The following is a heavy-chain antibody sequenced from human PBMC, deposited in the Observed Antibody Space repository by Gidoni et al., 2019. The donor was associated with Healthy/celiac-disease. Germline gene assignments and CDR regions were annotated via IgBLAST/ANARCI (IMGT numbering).Heavy chain of an antibody. V-gene: IGHV4-59*08. J-gene: IGHJ6*02. CDR3: ARSIAVAGKVYYYYGMDV. CDR1: GGSISSYY. Sequence: QVQLQESGPGLVKPSETLSLTCTVSGGSISSYYWSWIRQPPGKGLEWIGYIYYSGSTNYNPSLKSRVTISVDTSKNQFSLKLSSVTAADTAVYYCARSIAVAGKVYYYYGMDVWGQGTTVTVSS. CDR2: IYYSGST. D-gene: IGHD6-19*01.